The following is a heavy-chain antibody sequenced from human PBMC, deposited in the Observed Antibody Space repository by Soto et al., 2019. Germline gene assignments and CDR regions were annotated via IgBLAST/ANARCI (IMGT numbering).Heavy chain of an antibody. V-gene: IGHV1-3*01. CDR2: INAGNGNT. D-gene: IGHD6-13*01. J-gene: IGHJ5*02. Sequence: QVQLVQSGAEVKKPGASVKVSCKASGYTFTSYAMHWVRQAPGQRLEWMGWINAGNGNTKYSQKFQGRVTITRDTSASTAYMELSSLRSEDTAVYYCAARLAAADPFDPWGQGTLVTVSS. CDR3: AARLAAADPFDP. CDR1: GYTFTSYA.